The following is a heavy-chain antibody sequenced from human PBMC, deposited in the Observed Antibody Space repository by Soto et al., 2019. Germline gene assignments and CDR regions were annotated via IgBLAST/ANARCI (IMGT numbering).Heavy chain of an antibody. CDR1: GFTSDHYA. D-gene: IGHD2-15*01. V-gene: IGHV3-9*02. J-gene: IGHJ4*02. CDR3: AKTPGYCSVGSSQTDFDY. Sequence: GGSLRLSCAASGFTSDHYAIHWVRQAPGKGLEWVSGISWNSDTIEYADSVKGRFTVSRDNAKNSMFLQLNSLGPEDTALYYCAKTPGYCSVGSSQTDFDYWGQGTLVTVSS. CDR2: ISWNSDTI.